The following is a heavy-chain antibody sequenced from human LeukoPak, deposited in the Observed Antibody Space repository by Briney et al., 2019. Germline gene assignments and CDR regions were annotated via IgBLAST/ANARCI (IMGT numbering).Heavy chain of an antibody. D-gene: IGHD4-23*01. J-gene: IGHJ4*02. V-gene: IGHV4-59*01. Sequence: SETLSLTCTVSGGSISSYYWSWIRQPPGKGLEWIGYIYYSGSTNYNPSLKSRVTISVDTSKNQFSLKLSSVTAADTAVYYCARAPPDGGPPFDYWGQGTLVTVSS. CDR3: ARAPPDGGPPFDY. CDR1: GGSISSYY. CDR2: IYYSGST.